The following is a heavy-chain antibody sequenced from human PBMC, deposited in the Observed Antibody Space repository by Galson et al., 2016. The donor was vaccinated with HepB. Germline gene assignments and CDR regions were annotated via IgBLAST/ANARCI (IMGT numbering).Heavy chain of an antibody. J-gene: IGHJ3*02. CDR1: GGSISRSSYY. CDR3: AKTRGPGYYDSSGYYYPPAAFDI. V-gene: IGHV4-39*01. Sequence: ETLSLTCTVSGGSISRSSYYWGWIRQPAGKGLAWIGSIYYSGSTYYNPSLGGRVTISVDTSKNQFSLKLSSVTAADTAAYYCAKTRGPGYYDSSGYYYPPAAFDIWGQGIKVTVSS. D-gene: IGHD3-22*01. CDR2: IYYSGST.